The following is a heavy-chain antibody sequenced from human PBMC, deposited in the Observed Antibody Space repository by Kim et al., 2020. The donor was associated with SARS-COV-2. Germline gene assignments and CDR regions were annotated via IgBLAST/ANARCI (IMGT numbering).Heavy chain of an antibody. V-gene: IGHV1-8*01. CDR1: GYTFTSYD. J-gene: IGHJ6*03. CDR3: ARGHLKSIVVVIAPRPYYYYMDV. D-gene: IGHD2-21*01. Sequence: ASVKVSCKASGYTFTSYDNNWVRQATGQGLEWMGWMNPNSGNTGYAQKFQGRVTMTRNTSISTAYMELSSLRSEDTAVYYCARGHLKSIVVVIAPRPYYYYMDVWGKRTTVTVSS. CDR2: MNPNSGNT.